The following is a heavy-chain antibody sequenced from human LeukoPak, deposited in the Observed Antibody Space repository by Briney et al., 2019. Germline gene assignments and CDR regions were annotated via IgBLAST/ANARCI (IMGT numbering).Heavy chain of an antibody. CDR1: GGSFSGYY. CDR2: IYTSGST. D-gene: IGHD1-7*01. CDR3: ARRRPYNWNSYAFDI. J-gene: IGHJ3*02. Sequence: SETLSLTCAVYGGSFSGYYWSWIRQPAGKGLEWIGRIYTSGSTNYDPSLKSRVTMSVDTSKNQFSLKLSSVTAADTAVYYCARRRPYNWNSYAFDIWGQGTMVTVSS. V-gene: IGHV4-59*10.